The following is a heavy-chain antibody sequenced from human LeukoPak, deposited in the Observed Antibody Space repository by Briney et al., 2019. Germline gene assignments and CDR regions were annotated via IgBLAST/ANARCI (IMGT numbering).Heavy chain of an antibody. CDR3: ARDRVELGWGAFEI. J-gene: IGHJ3*02. CDR2: ISSSSSTI. Sequence: GGSLRLSCEASGFTFSNYSMNWVRQAPGKGLEWVSYISSSSSTIYYADSVKGRFTISRDNAKNSLYLQMNSLRAEDTAVYYCARDRVELGWGAFEIWGQGTMVTVSS. CDR1: GFTFSNYS. D-gene: IGHD7-27*01. V-gene: IGHV3-48*01.